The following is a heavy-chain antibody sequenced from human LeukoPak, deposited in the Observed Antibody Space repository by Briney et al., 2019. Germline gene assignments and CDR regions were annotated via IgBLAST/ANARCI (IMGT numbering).Heavy chain of an antibody. Sequence: SQTLSPTCAISGDSVSSNSAAWNWIRQSPSRGLEWLGRTYYRSKWYNDYAVSVKSRISINPDTSKNQFSLQLNSVTPEDTAVYYCARDVDYSSSWYRRNWFDPWGQGTLVTVSS. CDR3: ARDVDYSSSWYRRNWFDP. CDR2: TYYRSKWYN. D-gene: IGHD6-13*01. V-gene: IGHV6-1*01. J-gene: IGHJ5*02. CDR1: GDSVSSNSAA.